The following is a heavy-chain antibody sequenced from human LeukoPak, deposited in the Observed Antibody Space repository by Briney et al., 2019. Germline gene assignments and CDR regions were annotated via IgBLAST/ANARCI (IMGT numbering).Heavy chain of an antibody. CDR3: ARGAGGSSWDYYYYMDV. J-gene: IGHJ6*03. V-gene: IGHV4-30-2*01. CDR1: GGSISSGGYY. CDR2: IYHSGST. D-gene: IGHD6-13*01. Sequence: SETLSLTCTVSGGSISSGGYYWSWIRQPPGKGLEWIGYIYHSGSTYYNPSLKSRVTISVDRSKNQFSLKLSSVTAADTAVYYCARGAGGSSWDYYYYMDVWGKGTTVTVSS.